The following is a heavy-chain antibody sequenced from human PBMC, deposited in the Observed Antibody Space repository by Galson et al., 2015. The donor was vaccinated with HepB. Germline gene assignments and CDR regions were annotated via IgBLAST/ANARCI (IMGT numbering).Heavy chain of an antibody. CDR1: GFRFSTFG. J-gene: IGHJ4*02. D-gene: IGHD6-13*01. Sequence: SLRLSCATSGFRFSTFGIHWVRHAPGKGLEWVAVIAYDGSNQYYADSVKGRFTVSKDNSKNTLSLQMNSLRVEGTAVYYCVRAGMAAVPDYWGQGTRVIVSS. V-gene: IGHV3-33*01. CDR3: VRAGMAAVPDY. CDR2: IAYDGSNQ.